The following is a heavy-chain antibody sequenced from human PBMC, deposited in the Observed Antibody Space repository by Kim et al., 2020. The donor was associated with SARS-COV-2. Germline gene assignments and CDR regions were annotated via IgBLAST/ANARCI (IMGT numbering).Heavy chain of an antibody. D-gene: IGHD3-22*01. Sequence: SVKVSCKASGGTFSSYAISWVRQAPGQGLEWMGGIIPIFGTANYAQKFQGRVTITADESTSTAYMELSSLRSEDTAVYYCARGGDYYDSSGYDFGFDPWGQGTLVTVSS. J-gene: IGHJ5*02. CDR1: GGTFSSYA. CDR3: ARGGDYYDSSGYDFGFDP. CDR2: IIPIFGTA. V-gene: IGHV1-69*13.